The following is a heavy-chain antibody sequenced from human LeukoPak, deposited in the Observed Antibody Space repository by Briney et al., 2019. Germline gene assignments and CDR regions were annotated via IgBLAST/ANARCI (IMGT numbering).Heavy chain of an antibody. J-gene: IGHJ4*02. D-gene: IGHD2-15*01. CDR3: ARKSLGYCSGGSCRWGVYYFDD. Sequence: GASVKVSCKASGYTFTSYGISWVRQAPGQGLEWMGWISGYNGNTKYAQKLQGRVTMTTDTSTSTAYMELRSLRSDDTAVYYCARKSLGYCSGGSCRWGVYYFDDWGQGTLVTVSS. CDR2: ISGYNGNT. CDR1: GYTFTSYG. V-gene: IGHV1-18*01.